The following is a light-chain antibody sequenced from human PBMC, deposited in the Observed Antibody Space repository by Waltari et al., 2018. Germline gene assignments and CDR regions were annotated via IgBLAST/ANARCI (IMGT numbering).Light chain of an antibody. J-gene: IGKJ4*01. Sequence: EIVLTQSPGTLSLSPGERATLSCRASQSISNSYLAWYQQKPGQAPRLLIYGVSSRATGITDRFSGSGSGTDFTHAISRLEPEDFAVYHCQQYESSPPVTFGGGTKVEIK. CDR1: QSISNSY. CDR3: QQYESSPPVT. CDR2: GVS. V-gene: IGKV3-20*01.